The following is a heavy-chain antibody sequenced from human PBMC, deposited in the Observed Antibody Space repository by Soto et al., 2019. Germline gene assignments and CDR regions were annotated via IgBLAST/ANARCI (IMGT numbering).Heavy chain of an antibody. CDR1: GGSFSGYY. CDR3: ARGYYDSSGYSGDFDY. Sequence: SETLSLTCAVYGGSFSGYYWSWIRQPPGKGLEWIGEINHSGSTNYNPSLKSRVTISVDTSKNQFSLKLSSVTAADTAVYYCARGYYDSSGYSGDFDYWGQGTLVTVSS. V-gene: IGHV4-34*01. J-gene: IGHJ4*02. D-gene: IGHD3-22*01. CDR2: INHSGST.